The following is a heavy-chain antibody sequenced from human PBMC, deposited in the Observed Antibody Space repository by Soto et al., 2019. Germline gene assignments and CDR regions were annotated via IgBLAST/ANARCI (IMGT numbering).Heavy chain of an antibody. Sequence: SETLSLTCTVSGGSISNFYWSWIRQPPGKGLEWIGYIYYSGSTYYNPSLKSRVTISVDTSKNQFSLKLSSVTAADTAVYYCAGGGYVSRGQGTLVTVSS. D-gene: IGHD3-10*02. V-gene: IGHV4-59*06. J-gene: IGHJ4*02. CDR1: GGSISNFY. CDR3: AGGGYVS. CDR2: IYYSGST.